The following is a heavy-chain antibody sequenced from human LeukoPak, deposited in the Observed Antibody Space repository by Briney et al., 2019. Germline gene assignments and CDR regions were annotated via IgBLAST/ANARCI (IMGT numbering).Heavy chain of an antibody. CDR3: ASYGAAGYYYYYIDV. V-gene: IGHV1-2*02. D-gene: IGHD6-25*01. Sequence: GASVKVSCKASGYTFTGYYMHWVRQAPGQGLEWMGWINPNSGGTNYAQKFQGRVTMTRDTSISTAYMELSRLRSDDTAVYYCASYGAAGYYYYYIDVWGKGTTVTISS. CDR1: GYTFTGYY. CDR2: INPNSGGT. J-gene: IGHJ6*03.